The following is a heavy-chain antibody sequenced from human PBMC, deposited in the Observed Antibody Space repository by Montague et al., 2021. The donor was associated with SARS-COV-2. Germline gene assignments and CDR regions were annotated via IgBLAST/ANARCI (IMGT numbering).Heavy chain of an antibody. J-gene: IGHJ3*01. CDR2: IKNDGRTT. Sequence: SLSLSCAASGFEFSRYWIHWVRQVPGKGLVWLSSIKNDGRTTGYADSVXGRFTISRDNAKDTVYLRINSVTVDDTALYYCAREEASDYPDAFDLWGQGTLVTVSS. D-gene: IGHD3-16*01. CDR1: GFEFSRYW. CDR3: AREEASDYPDAFDL. V-gene: IGHV3-74*01.